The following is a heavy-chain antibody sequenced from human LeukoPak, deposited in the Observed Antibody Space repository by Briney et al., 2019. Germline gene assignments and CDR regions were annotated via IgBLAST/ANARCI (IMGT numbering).Heavy chain of an antibody. J-gene: IGHJ4*02. D-gene: IGHD3-16*01. CDR1: GGSFSGYY. CDR2: INHSGRT. Sequence: SETLSLTCAVSGGSFSGYYWSWIRQPPGKGLEWIGEINHSGRTNYNPSLKSRLTISVDTSKNQFSLKLSSVTAADTAVYYCARSQRITFDYWGQGTLVTVSS. V-gene: IGHV4-34*01. CDR3: ARSQRITFDY.